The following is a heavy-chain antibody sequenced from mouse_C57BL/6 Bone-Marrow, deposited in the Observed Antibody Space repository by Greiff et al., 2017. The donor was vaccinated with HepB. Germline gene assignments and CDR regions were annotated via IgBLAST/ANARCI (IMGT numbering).Heavy chain of an antibody. CDR2: INYDGSST. V-gene: IGHV5-16*01. CDR3: AREGVATNFDY. Sequence: EVQLVESEGGLVQPGSSMKLSCTASGFTFSDYYMAWVRQVPEKGLEWVANINYDGSSTYYLDSLKGRFIISRDNAKNILYLQMSSLKSEDTATYYCAREGVATNFDYWGQGTTLTVSS. J-gene: IGHJ2*01. D-gene: IGHD1-1*02. CDR1: GFTFSDYY.